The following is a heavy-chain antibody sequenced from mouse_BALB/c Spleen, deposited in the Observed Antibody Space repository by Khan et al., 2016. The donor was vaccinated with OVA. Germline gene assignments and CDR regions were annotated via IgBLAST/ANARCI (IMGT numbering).Heavy chain of an antibody. J-gene: IGHJ3*01. CDR1: GYTFTDFT. CDR3: TRGGGGNRFAY. CDR2: ISTYYGDA. V-gene: IGHV1S137*01. Sequence: VQLQESGAELVRPGVSVKISCKGSGYTFTDFTMHWVKQSHAMSLVWIGVISTYYGDATYNQKFKDKATMTVDKSSSTAYMELARLTSEDSATYYFTRGGGGNRFAYWGQGTLVTVSA.